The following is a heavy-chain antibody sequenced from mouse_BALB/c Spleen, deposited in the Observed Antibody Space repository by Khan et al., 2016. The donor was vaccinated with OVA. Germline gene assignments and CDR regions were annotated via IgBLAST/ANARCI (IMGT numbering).Heavy chain of an antibody. CDR2: IYPYNDGT. Sequence: VQLQQSGPELVKPGASVKISCKASGYTFTDYNMHWVKQSHGKSPEWIGYIYPYNDGTGYNQKFKSKATLTVDNSSSTAYMELRSLTSEDSAVYYCARSRGPGYEYCSDYWGQGTTLTGSS. D-gene: IGHD2-2*01. J-gene: IGHJ2*01. CDR3: ARSRGPGYEYCSDY. CDR1: GYTFTDYN. V-gene: IGHV1S29*02.